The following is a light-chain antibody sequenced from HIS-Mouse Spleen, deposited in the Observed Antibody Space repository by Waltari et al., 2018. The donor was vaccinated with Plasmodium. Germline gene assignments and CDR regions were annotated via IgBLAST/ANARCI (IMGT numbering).Light chain of an antibody. CDR2: EDS. Sequence: SYELTQPPSVSVSPGQTARITCSGDALPKTYPHWYQQKSGQAPVLVIYEDSKRPPGIPERFSGSSSGTMATLTISGAQVEDEADYYCYSTDSSGNHRVFGGGTKLTVL. CDR3: YSTDSSGNHRV. J-gene: IGLJ3*02. V-gene: IGLV3-10*01. CDR1: ALPKTY.